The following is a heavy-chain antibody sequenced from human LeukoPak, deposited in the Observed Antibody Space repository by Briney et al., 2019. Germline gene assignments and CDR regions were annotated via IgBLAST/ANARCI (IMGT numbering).Heavy chain of an antibody. J-gene: IGHJ5*02. CDR3: ARGSLEPYNWFDP. V-gene: IGHV1-2*02. D-gene: IGHD1-1*01. CDR2: INPKTGDT. Sequence: GASVKVSCKASGYTFNNNDINWVRQAPGQGLEWMGWINPKTGDTNYAQKFQDRVTMTTDTSISTAYLALNSLRSDETAIYYCARGSLEPYNWFDPWGQGTRVTVSS. CDR1: GYTFNNND.